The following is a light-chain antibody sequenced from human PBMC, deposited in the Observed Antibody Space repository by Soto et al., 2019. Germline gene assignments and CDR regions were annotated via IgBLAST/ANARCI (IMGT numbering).Light chain of an antibody. J-gene: IGKJ4*01. CDR2: GAS. V-gene: IGKV1-5*01. CDR3: QQYDGN. CDR1: QNINTW. Sequence: DTQMTQSPSTLSASVGDRVTITYRASQNINTWLAWYQQRPGRAPELLIYGASKLESGVPSRFSGSGSGTEFTLTISSLQPDDFATYYCQQYDGNFGGGTKVEIK.